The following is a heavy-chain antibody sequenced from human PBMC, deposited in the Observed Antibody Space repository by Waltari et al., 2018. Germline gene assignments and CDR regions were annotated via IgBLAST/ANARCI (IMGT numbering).Heavy chain of an antibody. CDR3: AILTLEHDSSGDYSTDAFDI. J-gene: IGHJ3*02. CDR2: LYYSGST. V-gene: IGHV4-39*01. D-gene: IGHD3-22*01. CDR1: GSSISSSSYY. Sequence: QLHLQESGPGLVKPSETLSLTCTVSGSSISSSSYYWCWIRQPPGKGLEWIGSLYYSGSTYDNPSIKSRVTISVDTSKNQFSLKLSSVTAADTAVYYCAILTLEHDSSGDYSTDAFDIWGQGTMVTVSS.